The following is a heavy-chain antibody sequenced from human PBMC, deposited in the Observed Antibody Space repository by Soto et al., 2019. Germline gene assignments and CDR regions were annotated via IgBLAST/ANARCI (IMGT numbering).Heavy chain of an antibody. CDR3: ARPLRSGYDDFDY. Sequence: GESLKIACNGSGYIFTSYWISWVRQMPGKGLEWMGRIDPSDSYTNYSPSFQGHVTISADKSISTAYLQWSSLKASDTAMYYCARPLRSGYDDFDYWGQGTLVTVSS. CDR1: GYIFTSYW. D-gene: IGHD5-12*01. CDR2: IDPSDSYT. J-gene: IGHJ4*02. V-gene: IGHV5-10-1*01.